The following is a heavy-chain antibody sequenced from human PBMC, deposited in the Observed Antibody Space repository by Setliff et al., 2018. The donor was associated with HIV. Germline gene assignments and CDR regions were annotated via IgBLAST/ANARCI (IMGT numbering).Heavy chain of an antibody. D-gene: IGHD3-22*01. Sequence: TLSLTCTVSGGSISSGSYYWSWIRQPAGKGLEWLARIDWDDDKYYITSLKTRLTISKDTSRNQVVLTMTNMDPVDTATYYCARMISGYYDYWGQGTLVTVSS. CDR3: ARMISGYYDY. CDR2: IDWDDDK. J-gene: IGHJ4*02. V-gene: IGHV2-70*11. CDR1: GGSISSGSYY.